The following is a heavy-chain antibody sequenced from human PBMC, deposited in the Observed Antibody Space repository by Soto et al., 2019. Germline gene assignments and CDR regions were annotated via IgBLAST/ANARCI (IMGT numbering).Heavy chain of an antibody. CDR1: GFTFSYYY. Sequence: GGSLRLSCAASGFTFSYYYMSWIRQAPGKGLEWVSYISSSSSYTNYADSVKGRFTISRDNAKNSLYLQMNSLRAEDTAVYYCARDLSSSSGDYWGQGTLVTVSS. CDR2: ISSSSSYT. D-gene: IGHD6-6*01. V-gene: IGHV3-11*06. CDR3: ARDLSSSSGDY. J-gene: IGHJ4*02.